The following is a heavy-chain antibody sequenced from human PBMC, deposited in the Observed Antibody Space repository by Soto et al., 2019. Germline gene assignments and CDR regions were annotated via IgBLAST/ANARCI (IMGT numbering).Heavy chain of an antibody. CDR1: GYTFTSYG. V-gene: IGHV1-18*01. CDR3: AREVAVRDWHVIPDAFDI. D-gene: IGHD6-19*01. J-gene: IGHJ3*02. CDR2: ISAYNGNT. Sequence: ASVKVSCKASGYTFTSYGISWVRQAPGQGLEWMGWISAYNGNTNYAQKLQGRVTMTTDTSTSTAYMELRSLRSDDTAVYYCAREVAVRDWHVIPDAFDIRGQGTMVTVSS.